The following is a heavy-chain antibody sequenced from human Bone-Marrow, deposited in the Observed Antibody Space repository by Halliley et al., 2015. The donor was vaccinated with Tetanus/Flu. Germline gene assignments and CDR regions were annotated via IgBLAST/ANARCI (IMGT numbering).Heavy chain of an antibody. D-gene: IGHD3-3*01. V-gene: IGHV1-18*01. CDR2: ISVYNANT. CDR1: GYTFGTYG. Sequence: QLVQSGAEVKKPGASVKVSCKASGYTFGTYGISWVRQAPGQGLEWLGWISVYNANTNYAQKFHGRVTMTTDTSTNTAYMELRSLASDYKAVYYCARNMGTPIFVVVSYSFVYWGQGPLVPLSS. CDR3: ARNMGTPIFVVVSYSFVY. J-gene: IGHJ4*02.